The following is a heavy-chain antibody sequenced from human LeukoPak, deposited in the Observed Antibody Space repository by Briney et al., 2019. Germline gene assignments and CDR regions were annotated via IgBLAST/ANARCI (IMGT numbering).Heavy chain of an antibody. D-gene: IGHD1-26*01. J-gene: IGHJ4*02. CDR2: ISDSGGNT. V-gene: IGHV3-23*01. CDR3: ASGGIYYGAAFDF. CDR1: GFTFSTYA. Sequence: GGSLRLSCAASGFTFSTYAMIWVRQAPGRGLEWVSTISDSGGNTYYADSVKGRFTISRDNSKNTLHVQMNSLRAEDTAFYYCASGGIYYGAAFDFWGQGTLVTVSS.